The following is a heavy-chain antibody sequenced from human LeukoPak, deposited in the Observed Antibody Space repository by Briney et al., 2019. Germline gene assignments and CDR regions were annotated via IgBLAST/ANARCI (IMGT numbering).Heavy chain of an antibody. D-gene: IGHD3-3*01. CDR2: IYYSGST. V-gene: IGHV4-39*07. CDR1: GGSISSSSYY. J-gene: IGHJ5*02. Sequence: SETLSLTCTVSGGSISSSSYYWGWTRQPPGKGLEWIGSIYYSGSTYYNPSLKSRVTISVDTSKNQFSLKLSSVTAADTAVYYCARVCVFGVVIMGGWFDPWGQGTLVTVSS. CDR3: ARVCVFGVVIMGGWFDP.